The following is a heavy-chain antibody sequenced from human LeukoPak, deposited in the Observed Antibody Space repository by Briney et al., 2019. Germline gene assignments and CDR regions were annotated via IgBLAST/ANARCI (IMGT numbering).Heavy chain of an antibody. CDR3: ASLVAFSGAFDI. Sequence: GGSLRLSCAASGFTFSSYSMNWVRQAPGKGLEWVSYISSSSSTIYYADSVKGRFTISRDNAKNSLYLQMNSLRAEDTAVYYCASLVAFSGAFDIWGQGTMVTVSS. CDR2: ISSSSSTI. CDR1: GFTFSSYS. D-gene: IGHD3-10*01. J-gene: IGHJ3*02. V-gene: IGHV3-48*01.